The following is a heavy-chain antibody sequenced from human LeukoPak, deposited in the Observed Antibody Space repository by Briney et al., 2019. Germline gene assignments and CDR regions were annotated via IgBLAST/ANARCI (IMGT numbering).Heavy chain of an antibody. V-gene: IGHV4-61*02. CDR1: GGSLSSGSYY. CDR2: IYTSGST. Sequence: SQTLSLTCTVSGGSLSSGSYYWSWLRQPAGTGLGWIGRIYTSGSTDYNPSLKSRVTISLDTSKNQCSLKLSSVTAADTAVYYCAREERFSYNWFDPWGQGTLVTVSS. J-gene: IGHJ5*02. D-gene: IGHD3-3*01. CDR3: AREERFSYNWFDP.